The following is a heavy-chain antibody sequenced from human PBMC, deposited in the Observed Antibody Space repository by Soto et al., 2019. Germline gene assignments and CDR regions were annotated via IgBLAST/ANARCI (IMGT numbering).Heavy chain of an antibody. D-gene: IGHD4-17*01. CDR1: GYTFTSNG. Sequence: VQLVQSGAEVKKPGTSVKVSCKASGYTFTSNGISWVRQSPGQGLEWMGWISTYNGNKNYAQKLQGRVTMTRDTSKSIAYMELRHVRSDDTAVYYCARDGYGDYGYWGQGSLVTV. CDR2: ISTYNGNK. J-gene: IGHJ4*02. CDR3: ARDGYGDYGY. V-gene: IGHV1-18*01.